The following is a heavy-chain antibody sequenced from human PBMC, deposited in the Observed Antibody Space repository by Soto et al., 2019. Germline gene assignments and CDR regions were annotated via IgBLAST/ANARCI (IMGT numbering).Heavy chain of an antibody. V-gene: IGHV3-30*03. Sequence: QAHLVESGGGVVQPGRSLRLSCAASGFTFTSYGMHWVRQAPGTRLEWVAVISYDGGLQHYADSVKGRFTISRDNSEVMVLRQTHRLTAEDTAEYYCVSVRGYGHASVPNSWGHGTLVSVSS. CDR2: ISYDGGLQ. D-gene: IGHD3-10*01. CDR3: VSVRGYGHASVPNS. CDR1: GFTFTSYG. J-gene: IGHJ5*01.